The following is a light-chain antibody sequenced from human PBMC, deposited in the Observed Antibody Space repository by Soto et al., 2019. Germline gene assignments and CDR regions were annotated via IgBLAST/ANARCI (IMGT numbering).Light chain of an antibody. V-gene: IGKV2-24*01. CDR2: KIS. J-gene: IGKJ4*01. CDR1: QSLVHSDGNTY. CDR3: MQATQCPLS. Sequence: DIVLTQTPLSSPVTLGQPASISCRSSQSLVHSDGNTYLSWLHQRPGQPPRLLIYKISNRVSGVTDRFSGSGAGTDFTLRISRVEAEDGGIFYCMQATQCPLSFGGGTKVEI.